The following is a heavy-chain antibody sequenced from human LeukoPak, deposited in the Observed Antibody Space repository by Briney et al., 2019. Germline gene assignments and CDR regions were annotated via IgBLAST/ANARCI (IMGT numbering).Heavy chain of an antibody. J-gene: IGHJ6*02. Sequence: SETLSLTCAVYGGSFSGYYWSWIRQPPGKGLGWIGEINHSGSTNYNPSLKSRVTISVDTSKNQFSLKLSSVTAADTAVYYCARGPDMTTVTPTNYYYYAMDVWGQGTTVTVSS. V-gene: IGHV4-34*01. CDR2: INHSGST. CDR3: ARGPDMTTVTPTNYYYYAMDV. D-gene: IGHD4-17*01. CDR1: GGSFSGYY.